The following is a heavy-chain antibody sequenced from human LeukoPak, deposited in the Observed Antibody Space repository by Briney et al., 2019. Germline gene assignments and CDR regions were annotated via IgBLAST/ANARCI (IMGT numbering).Heavy chain of an antibody. V-gene: IGHV4-31*03. J-gene: IGHJ4*02. Sequence: SQTLSLTCTVSGGSISSGGYNWSWIRQHPGKGLECIVDIYYSGSTYYNPSLKSRVTISVDTSKNQFSLKLSSVTAADTAVYYCARGSYVGPTSGYFDYWGQGTLVTVSS. D-gene: IGHD1-26*01. CDR1: GGSISSGGYN. CDR3: ARGSYVGPTSGYFDY. CDR2: IYYSGST.